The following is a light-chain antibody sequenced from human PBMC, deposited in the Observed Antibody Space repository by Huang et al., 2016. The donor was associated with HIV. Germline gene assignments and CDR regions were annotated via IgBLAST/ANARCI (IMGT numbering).Light chain of an antibody. CDR1: HSISDW. J-gene: IGKJ1*01. CDR2: KAS. V-gene: IGKV1-5*03. Sequence: DIQMTQSPSILSASVGDRVTITCRASHSISDWLAWYQQKPGKAPKLQIYKASTLQTGVPARFSGIASGTEFTLTISNLQPDDCATYFGQQYNTWTFGQGTKVEIK. CDR3: QQYNTWT.